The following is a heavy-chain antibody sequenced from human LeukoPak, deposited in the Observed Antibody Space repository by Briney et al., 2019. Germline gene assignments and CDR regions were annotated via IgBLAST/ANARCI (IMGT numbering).Heavy chain of an antibody. V-gene: IGHV3-23*01. CDR3: ARAHIYCGGDCYSFDY. CDR2: ISGSGDNT. D-gene: IGHD2-21*02. CDR1: GFTFSSHG. Sequence: GGSLRLSCAASGFTFSSHGMSWVRQAPGKGLEGVSAISGSGDNTYYADSVKGRFTTSRDNSKNTLNLQMNSLRAEDTAVYYCARAHIYCGGDCYSFDYWGQGTLVTVSS. J-gene: IGHJ4*02.